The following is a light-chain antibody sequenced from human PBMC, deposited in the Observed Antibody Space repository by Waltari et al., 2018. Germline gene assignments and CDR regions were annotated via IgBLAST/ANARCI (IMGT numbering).Light chain of an antibody. CDR2: AVS. V-gene: IGLV2-14*03. Sequence: QSALTQPASVSGSPGQSITISCTGTSLDVGSYDYVSWYQQHPGTAPKLMIYAVSNRPSGVSNRFSGSKSGYTASLTISGLQAEDEADYYCSSYSSSTSPFVFGAGTRVTVL. CDR1: SLDVGSYDY. CDR3: SSYSSSTSPFV. J-gene: IGLJ1*01.